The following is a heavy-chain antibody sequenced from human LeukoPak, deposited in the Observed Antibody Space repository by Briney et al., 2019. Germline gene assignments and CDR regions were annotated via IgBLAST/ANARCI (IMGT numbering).Heavy chain of an antibody. Sequence: SETLSLTCTVSGGSISSSSYYWGWIRQPPGKRLEWIGSIYYSGSTYYNPSLKSRVTISVDTSKNQFSLKLSSVTAADTAVYYCASRGDYYDSKPFDIWGQGTMVTVSS. V-gene: IGHV4-39*07. J-gene: IGHJ3*02. CDR3: ASRGDYYDSKPFDI. CDR1: GGSISSSSYY. CDR2: IYYSGST. D-gene: IGHD3-22*01.